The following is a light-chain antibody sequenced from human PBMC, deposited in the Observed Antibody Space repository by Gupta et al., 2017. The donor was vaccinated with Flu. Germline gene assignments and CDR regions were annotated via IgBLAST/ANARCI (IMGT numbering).Light chain of an antibody. V-gene: IGKV3-15*01. CDR2: DAS. CDR1: QSVRTK. J-gene: IGKJ3*01. Sequence: EIVMTQSPATLSVSPGERATLSCRASQSVRTKLAWYQKIPGQSPRLLIYDASIRATDIPDRFSGRGSGTEFPLTISSLQSEDSAVYYCQQYDNWPGRVTFGPGTKVD. CDR3: QQYDNWPGRVT.